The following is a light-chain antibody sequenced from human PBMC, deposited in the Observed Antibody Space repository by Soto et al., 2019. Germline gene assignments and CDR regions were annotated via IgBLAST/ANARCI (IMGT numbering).Light chain of an antibody. Sequence: QSALTQPASVSGSPGQSITISCTGSSSDIGKYNLVSWYQQQSGNAPKLLLYEVSRRPSGVPTRFTGSKSGNTASLTISSLQPEDEADYYCYSNVGVWTFIFGGGTQLTVL. CDR3: YSNVGVWTFI. CDR1: SSDIGKYNL. V-gene: IGLV2-23*02. CDR2: EVS. J-gene: IGLJ2*01.